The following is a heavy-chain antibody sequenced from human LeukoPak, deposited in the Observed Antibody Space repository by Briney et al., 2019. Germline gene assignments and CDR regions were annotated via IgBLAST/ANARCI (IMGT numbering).Heavy chain of an antibody. V-gene: IGHV1-2*06. CDR3: ARVRINWNYSFDI. J-gene: IGHJ3*02. CDR1: GYTFTGYY. CDR2: INPDSGGT. Sequence: ASVKVSCKASGYTFTGYYMHWVRQAPGQGLEWMGRINPDSGGTNYVQKFQGRVTMTRDTSISTAYMELSRLRSDDTAVYYCARVRINWNYSFDIWGQGTMVTVSS. D-gene: IGHD1-7*01.